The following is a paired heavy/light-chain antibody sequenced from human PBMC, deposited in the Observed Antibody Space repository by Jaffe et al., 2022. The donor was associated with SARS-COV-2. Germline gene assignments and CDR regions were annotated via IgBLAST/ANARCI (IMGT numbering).Heavy chain of an antibody. CDR1: GFRFSDAAW. CDR2: IKRKSDGGTT. J-gene: IGHJ4*02. V-gene: IGHV3-15*01. Sequence: EVQLVESGGDLVKPGGSLRLSCAVSGFRFSDAAWMNWVRQAPGKGLEWVGRIKRKSDGGTTDYAAPVKGRFTISRDDSRNMLYLQMNSLKTEDTALYYCTTLWFGESDYWGQGTLVTVSS. D-gene: IGHD3-10*01. CDR3: TTLWFGESDY.
Light chain of an antibody. J-gene: IGLJ1*01. CDR3: SSYAGSNNV. Sequence: QSALTQPPSASGSPGQSVTISCTGTSSDIGGYNYVSWYQQHPGKAPKLMIFGVSKRPSGVPDRFSGSKSGNTASLTVSGLQAEDEADYYCSSYAGSNNVFGTGTKVIVL. V-gene: IGLV2-8*01. CDR2: GVS. CDR1: SSDIGGYNY.